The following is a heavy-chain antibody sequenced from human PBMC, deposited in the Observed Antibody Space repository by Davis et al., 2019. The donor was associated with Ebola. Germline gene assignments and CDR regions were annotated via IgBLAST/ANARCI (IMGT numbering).Heavy chain of an antibody. CDR3: ARGSYCDY. CDR1: GFMFSSYA. D-gene: IGHD1-26*01. J-gene: IGHJ4*02. Sequence: GGSLRLSCSVSGFMFSSYAMHWVRQAPGKGLQYVSGITNNGGSTYYAESVKGRFIISRDNSKNTLDLQMSSLRIEDTAVYYCARGSYCDYWGQGTLVTVSS. V-gene: IGHV3-64D*06. CDR2: ITNNGGST.